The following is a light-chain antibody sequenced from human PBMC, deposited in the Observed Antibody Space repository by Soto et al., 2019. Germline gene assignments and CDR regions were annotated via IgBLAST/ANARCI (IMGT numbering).Light chain of an antibody. CDR2: KAS. Sequence: DIQMTQSPSTLYASVGDRVTITCRASQRISSWLAWYQQKPGKAPKLLIYKASSLESGVPSRISGSGSGTEFTLTISGLQPDDFATYYCQQYSSFPWTFGQGTKVDIK. V-gene: IGKV1-5*03. CDR1: QRISSW. CDR3: QQYSSFPWT. J-gene: IGKJ1*01.